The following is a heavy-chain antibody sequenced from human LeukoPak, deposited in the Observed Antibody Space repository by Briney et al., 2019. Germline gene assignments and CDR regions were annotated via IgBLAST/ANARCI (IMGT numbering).Heavy chain of an antibody. V-gene: IGHV1-69*06. D-gene: IGHD3-9*01. CDR3: ARAIYYDVMTGYYDYYSYYMDV. CDR1: GGTFSSYA. CDR2: IIPIFGTA. Sequence: ASVKVSCKASGGTFSSYAISWVRQAPGQGLEWMGRIIPIFGTANYAQKFQGRVTITADKSTSTAYMELSSLRSEDTAVYYCARAIYYDVMTGYYDYYSYYMDVWGDGTTVTVSS. J-gene: IGHJ6*03.